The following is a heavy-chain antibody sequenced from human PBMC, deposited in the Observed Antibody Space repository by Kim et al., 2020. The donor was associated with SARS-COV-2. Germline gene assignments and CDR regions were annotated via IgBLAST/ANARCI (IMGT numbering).Heavy chain of an antibody. J-gene: IGHJ4*02. CDR2: VNNGGNA. CDR3: AKDHPSSGWPAFDS. V-gene: IGHV3-23*01. CDR1: GFTFSSRA. D-gene: IGHD6-19*01. Sequence: GGSLRLSCAASGFTFSSRAMSWVRQAPEKGPEWVASVNNGGNAYYADSVKGRFTVSRDITRDTLYLQMNSLRAEDTALYFCAKDHPSSGWPAFDSWGQGTLVTVSS.